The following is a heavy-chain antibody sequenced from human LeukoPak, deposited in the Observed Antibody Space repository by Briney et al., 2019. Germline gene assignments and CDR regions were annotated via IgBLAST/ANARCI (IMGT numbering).Heavy chain of an antibody. CDR1: GGSISSGSYY. CDR2: IYTSGST. J-gene: IGHJ4*02. CDR3: ARGAYYFDP. V-gene: IGHV4-61*02. Sequence: SETLSLTCTVSGGSISSGSYYWSWIRQPAGKGLEWIGRIYTSGSTNYNPSLKSRVTISVDTSKNHVSLKLTSVTAADTAVYYCARGAYYFDPWGQGTLVTVSS.